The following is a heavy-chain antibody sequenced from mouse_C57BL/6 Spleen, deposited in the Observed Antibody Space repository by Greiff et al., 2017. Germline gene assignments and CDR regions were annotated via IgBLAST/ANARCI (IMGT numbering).Heavy chain of an antibody. CDR3: TRKRGNPYAMDD. CDR2: IDPETGGT. D-gene: IGHD2-1*01. J-gene: IGHJ4*01. Sequence: VKLMESGAELVRPGASVTLSCKASGYTFTDYEMHWVKQTPVHGLEWIGAIDPETGGTAYNQKFKGKAILTADKSSSTAYMELRSLTSEDSAVYYCTRKRGNPYAMDDWGKGTSVTVSS. V-gene: IGHV1-15*01. CDR1: GYTFTDYE.